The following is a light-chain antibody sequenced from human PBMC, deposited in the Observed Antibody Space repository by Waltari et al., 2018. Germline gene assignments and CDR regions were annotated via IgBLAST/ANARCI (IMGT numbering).Light chain of an antibody. CDR1: HLGSKW. J-gene: IGLJ1*01. V-gene: IGLV3-1*01. CDR2: ADS. CDR3: QTWDSNIFV. Sequence: SYEVTPPPSVSVSPGQTASIACSGDHLGSKWTSWYQQKAGQSPVLVIYADSERPSAVPGRFSAARSGDTVTLNISGTQDLDEADYYCQTWDSNIFVFGPGTKVTVL.